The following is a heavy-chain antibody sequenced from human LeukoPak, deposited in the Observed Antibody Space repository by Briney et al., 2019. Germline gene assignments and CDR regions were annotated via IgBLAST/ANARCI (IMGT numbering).Heavy chain of an antibody. V-gene: IGHV1-2*02. Sequence: ASVKVSCKASGYTFTGYYVHWVRQAPGQGLEWMGWINSHSGGTDYAHKFQGRVTMTRDTSISTAYMELRRLKSDDTAVYYCARYTITAAGSPFDYWGQGTLVTVSS. D-gene: IGHD6-13*01. CDR2: INSHSGGT. J-gene: IGHJ4*02. CDR1: GYTFTGYY. CDR3: ARYTITAAGSPFDY.